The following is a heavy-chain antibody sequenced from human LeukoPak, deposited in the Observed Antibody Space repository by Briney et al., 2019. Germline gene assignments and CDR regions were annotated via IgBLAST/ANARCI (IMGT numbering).Heavy chain of an antibody. CDR1: GYSISSGYS. D-gene: IGHD3-22*01. CDR3: ARANYDSRFGKYYFDY. V-gene: IGHV4-38-2*01. J-gene: IGHJ4*02. Sequence: PSETLSLTCAVSGYSISSGYSWGWIRQPPGRGLEWIGTIYHSGSTYYNPPLKSRVTISVDTSKNQFSLKLSSVTAADTAVYYCARANYDSRFGKYYFDYWGQGTLVTVSS. CDR2: IYHSGST.